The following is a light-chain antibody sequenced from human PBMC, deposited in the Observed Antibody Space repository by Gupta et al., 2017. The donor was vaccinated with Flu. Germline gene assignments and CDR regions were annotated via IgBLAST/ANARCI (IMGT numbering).Light chain of an antibody. CDR2: DAS. CDR1: QSVSND. V-gene: IGKV3-11*01. Sequence: SPARLSLAPGESDTRSCRHSQSVSNDLDWYQQKPGQAPSLLVYDASNRAIGIPDRVSGSEYDIDFTLTSSRLEHEDFSFYYWHQRSIPRTFGQGTKVEIK. CDR3: HQRSIPRT. J-gene: IGKJ1*01.